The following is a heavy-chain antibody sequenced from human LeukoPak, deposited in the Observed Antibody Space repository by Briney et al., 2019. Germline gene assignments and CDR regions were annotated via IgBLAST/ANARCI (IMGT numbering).Heavy chain of an antibody. J-gene: IGHJ3*02. CDR2: MNQDASRR. Sequence: GGSLRLSCEATGFNFGDYWMNWVRQAPGKGPERVANMNQDASRRYYVDSVRGRFTISRDNAKNSLYLQMNSLRVEDTAIYYCTRDVREAYDIWGQGTMVTVSS. CDR1: GFNFGDYW. CDR3: TRDVREAYDI. D-gene: IGHD1-26*01. V-gene: IGHV3-7*01.